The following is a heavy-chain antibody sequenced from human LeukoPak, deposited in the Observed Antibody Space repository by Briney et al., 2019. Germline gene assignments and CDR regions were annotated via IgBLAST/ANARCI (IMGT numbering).Heavy chain of an antibody. CDR2: IHYTGGT. D-gene: IGHD6-13*01. CDR1: GGSISSYY. J-gene: IGHJ4*02. Sequence: SENLSLNCTFSGGSISSYYWSWIRPSPGKGLEWIGQIHYTGGTSYNPSLKSRHTVSLDTSKNQFSLKLSSVTAADTAVYYCARAGDSSGWFWQYWGQGTLVTVSS. V-gene: IGHV4-59*01. CDR3: ARAGDSSGWFWQY.